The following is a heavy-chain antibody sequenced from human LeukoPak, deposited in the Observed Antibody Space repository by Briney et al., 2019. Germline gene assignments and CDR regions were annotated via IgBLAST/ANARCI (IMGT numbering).Heavy chain of an antibody. CDR2: ISAYNGNT. CDR3: ARDRVLRYFDWLLATDERWAFDI. CDR1: GYTFTSYG. D-gene: IGHD3-9*01. Sequence: GASVKVSCKASGYTFTSYGISWVRQAPGQGLEWMGWISAYNGNTNYAQKLQGRVTMTTDTSTSTAYTELRSLRSDDTAVYYCARDRVLRYFDWLLATDERWAFDIWGQGTMVTVSS. J-gene: IGHJ3*02. V-gene: IGHV1-18*01.